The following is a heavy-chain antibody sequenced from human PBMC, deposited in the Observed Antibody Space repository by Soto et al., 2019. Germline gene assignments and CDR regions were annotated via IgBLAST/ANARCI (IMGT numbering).Heavy chain of an antibody. CDR2: IKDDGSDK. Sequence: GSLRLSCAASGFTFSSYAMYWVRQAPGKGLECVANIKDDGSDKYYVDSVKGRFTISRDNAKNSLYLQMTSLRVEDSAVYYCARNTRSPDCWGRGTLVTVSS. D-gene: IGHD2-2*01. V-gene: IGHV3-7*01. CDR3: ARNTRSPDC. J-gene: IGHJ4*02. CDR1: GFTFSSYA.